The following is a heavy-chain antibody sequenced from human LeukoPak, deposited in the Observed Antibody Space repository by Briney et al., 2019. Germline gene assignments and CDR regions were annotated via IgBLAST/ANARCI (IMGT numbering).Heavy chain of an antibody. CDR3: ARGRSVTMVRGVIADAFDI. D-gene: IGHD3-10*01. CDR1: GYTFTSYG. J-gene: IGHJ3*02. CDR2: ISAYNGNK. Sequence: GAAVKVSCKASGYTFTSYGISWVRQAPGQGLEWMGWISAYNGNKNYAQKLQGRVTMTTDTSTSTAYMELRSLRSDDTAVYYCARGRSVTMVRGVIADAFDIWGQGTMVTVSS. V-gene: IGHV1-18*01.